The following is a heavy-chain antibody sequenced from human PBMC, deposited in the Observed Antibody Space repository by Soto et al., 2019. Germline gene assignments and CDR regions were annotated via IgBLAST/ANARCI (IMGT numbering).Heavy chain of an antibody. CDR3: AKLPLANRYFDY. D-gene: IGHD1-20*01. J-gene: IGHJ4*02. Sequence: EVQLLESGGGLVQPGGSLRFSCAASGFTFSNYAMSWVRQTPGKGLEWVSILSASGGNTYYADSVKGRFTISRDNSKNTLDLQMNSLRAEDTAVYYCAKLPLANRYFDYWGQGTLVTVSS. CDR1: GFTFSNYA. V-gene: IGHV3-23*01. CDR2: LSASGGNT.